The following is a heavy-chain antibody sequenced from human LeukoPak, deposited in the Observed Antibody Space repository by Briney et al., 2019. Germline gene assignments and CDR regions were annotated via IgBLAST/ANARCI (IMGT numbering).Heavy chain of an antibody. CDR3: ARDCAVAVWTFDY. CDR1: GFTFSTYW. CDR2: IKQDGSEK. J-gene: IGHJ4*02. Sequence: HPGGSLRLSCAASGFTFSTYWMSWVRQAPGKGLEWVANIKQDGSEKYYVDSVKGRFTISRDNPKNSLYLQMNSLRAEDTAVYYCARDCAVAVWTFDYWGQGTLVTVSS. V-gene: IGHV3-7*01. D-gene: IGHD6-19*01.